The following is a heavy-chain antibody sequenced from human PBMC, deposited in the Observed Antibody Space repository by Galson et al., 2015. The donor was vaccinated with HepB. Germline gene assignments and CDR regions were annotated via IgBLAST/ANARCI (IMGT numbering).Heavy chain of an antibody. CDR3: AKDRKRWLQLGAFDI. D-gene: IGHD5-24*01. CDR2: INNRDGGT. V-gene: IGHV3-23*01. CDR1: GFSARNYW. J-gene: IGHJ3*02. Sequence: LSLSCAASGFSARNYWMNWVRQAPGKGPEWVSVINNRDGGTEYADSVKGRFIISRDNSKNTLYLQMNSLRAEDTAVYYCAKDRKRWLQLGAFDIWGQGTMVTVSS.